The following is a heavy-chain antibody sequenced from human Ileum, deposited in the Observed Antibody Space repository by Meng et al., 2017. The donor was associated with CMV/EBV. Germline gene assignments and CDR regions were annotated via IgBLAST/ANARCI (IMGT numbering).Heavy chain of an antibody. Sequence: GGSLRLSCAAFGFSFSSYWMHWVRQAPGKGLVWVSRIDNDGSSTTYADSVRGRFTISRDNAKNTLYLQMNSLRAEDTAVYYCARDFDYSSAYWGQGTLVTVSS. CDR3: ARDFDYSSAY. J-gene: IGHJ4*01. CDR1: GFSFSSYW. CDR2: IDNDGSST. D-gene: IGHD4-11*01. V-gene: IGHV3-74*01.